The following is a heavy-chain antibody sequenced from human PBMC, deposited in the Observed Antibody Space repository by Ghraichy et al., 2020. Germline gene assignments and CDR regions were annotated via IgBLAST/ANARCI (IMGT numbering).Heavy chain of an antibody. J-gene: IGHJ6*02. D-gene: IGHD4-17*01. CDR2: ISYDGSNK. Sequence: GGSLRLSCAASGFTFSSYAMHWVRQAPGKGLEWVAVISYDGSNKYYADSVKGRFTISRDNSKNTLYLQMNSLRAEDTAVYYCARGGHDYGDYGRWAMDVWGQGTTVTVSS. V-gene: IGHV3-30-3*01. CDR3: ARGGHDYGDYGRWAMDV. CDR1: GFTFSSYA.